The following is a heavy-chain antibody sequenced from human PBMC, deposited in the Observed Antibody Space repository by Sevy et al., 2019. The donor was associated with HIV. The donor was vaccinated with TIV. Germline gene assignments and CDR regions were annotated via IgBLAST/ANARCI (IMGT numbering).Heavy chain of an antibody. Sequence: GESLKISCKGSGYSFATNWIGWVRQMPGKGPEWMGIIYPGDSDTRYSPSFQGQVTISADKSISTAYLQWSSLKASDTAMYYCARLTSLVSDFDYWGQGTLVTVSS. CDR1: GYSFATNW. V-gene: IGHV5-51*01. CDR2: IYPGDSDT. D-gene: IGHD6-13*01. CDR3: ARLTSLVSDFDY. J-gene: IGHJ4*02.